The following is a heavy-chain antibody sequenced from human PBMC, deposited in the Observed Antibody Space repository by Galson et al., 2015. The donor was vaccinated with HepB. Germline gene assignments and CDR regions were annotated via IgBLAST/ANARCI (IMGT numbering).Heavy chain of an antibody. Sequence: SLRLSCAASGFIVSSNYMSWVRQAPGKGLEWVSVIYSGGSTYYADSVKGRFTISRDNSKNTLYLQMNSLRAEDTAVYYCARDPGGPYGGGAFDIWGQGTMVTVSS. V-gene: IGHV3-53*01. CDR3: ARDPGGPYGGGAFDI. CDR2: IYSGGST. J-gene: IGHJ3*02. D-gene: IGHD4-23*01. CDR1: GFIVSSNY.